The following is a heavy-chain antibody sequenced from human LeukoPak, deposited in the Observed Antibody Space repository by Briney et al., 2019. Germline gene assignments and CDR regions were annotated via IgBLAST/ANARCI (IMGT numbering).Heavy chain of an antibody. Sequence: GGSLRLSCAASGFTFSNYAMSWVRQAPGKGLEWVSVIYSGGSTYYADSVKGRFTISRDNSKNTLYLQMNSLRAEDTAVYYCARETEEARAFDYWGQGTLVTVSS. CDR1: GFTFSNYA. J-gene: IGHJ4*02. CDR2: IYSGGST. CDR3: ARETEEARAFDY. V-gene: IGHV3-53*05.